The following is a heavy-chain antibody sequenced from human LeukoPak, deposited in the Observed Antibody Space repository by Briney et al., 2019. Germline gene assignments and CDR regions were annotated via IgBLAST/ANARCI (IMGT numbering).Heavy chain of an antibody. CDR3: AKGDMIRGVHKAYYYYMDV. D-gene: IGHD3-10*01. CDR1: GFTFSSYS. CDR2: ISGSGGVT. V-gene: IGHV3-23*01. Sequence: GGSLRLSCAASGFTFSSYSMNWVRQAPGKGLEWVSAISGSGGVTFHADSVKGRFTISRDNSKSTLYLQMNSLRAEDTAVYYCAKGDMIRGVHKAYYYYMDVWGKGTTVTVSS. J-gene: IGHJ6*03.